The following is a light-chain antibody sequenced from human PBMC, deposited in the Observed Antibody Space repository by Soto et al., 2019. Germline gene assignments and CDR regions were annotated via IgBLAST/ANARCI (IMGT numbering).Light chain of an antibody. CDR2: DDS. CDR3: LVWDSIGDNYV. V-gene: IGLV3-21*02. J-gene: IGLJ1*01. CDR1: NIGSDT. Sequence: SYELTQPPSVSVAPGETARITCGRNNIGSDTVHWYQQKPGQAPVVVVYDDSERPSGTPEPISGSNSGDTATLTIRRVEAGDEADYYCLVWDSIGDNYVFGSGTKVTVL.